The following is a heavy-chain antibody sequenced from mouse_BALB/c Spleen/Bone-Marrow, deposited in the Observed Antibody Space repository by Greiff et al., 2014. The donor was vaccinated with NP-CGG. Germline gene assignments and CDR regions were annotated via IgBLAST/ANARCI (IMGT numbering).Heavy chain of an antibody. CDR1: GYSITSDYA. CDR3: ARDYYGSSSYWYFDV. J-gene: IGHJ1*01. D-gene: IGHD1-1*01. CDR2: ISYSGST. V-gene: IGHV3-2*02. Sequence: VQLKESGSGLVKPSQSLSLTCTVTGYSITSDYAWNWIRQFPGNKLEWMGYISYSGSTSFNPSLKSRISITRGTSKNQFFLQLNSVTTEDTATYYCARDYYGSSSYWYFDVWGAGTMVTVSS.